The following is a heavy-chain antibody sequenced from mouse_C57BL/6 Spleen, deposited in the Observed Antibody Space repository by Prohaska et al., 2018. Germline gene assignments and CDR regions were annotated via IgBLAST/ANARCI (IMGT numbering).Heavy chain of an antibody. Sequence: EVQLVESGGGLVQPKGSLKLSCAASGFSFNTYAMNWVRQAPGNGLEWVARIRSKSNNYATYYADSVKDRFTISRDDSESMLYLQMNNLKTEDTAMYYCVRQGWDEGSFDYWGQGTTLTVSS. V-gene: IGHV10-1*01. CDR3: VRQGWDEGSFDY. D-gene: IGHD4-1*01. CDR1: GFSFNTYA. J-gene: IGHJ2*01. CDR2: IRSKSNNYAT.